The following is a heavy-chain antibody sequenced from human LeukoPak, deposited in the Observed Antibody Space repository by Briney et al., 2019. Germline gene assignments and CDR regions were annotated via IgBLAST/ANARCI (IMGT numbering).Heavy chain of an antibody. V-gene: IGHV1-69*05. CDR2: IIPIFGTA. J-gene: IGHJ5*02. Sequence: SVKVSCKASGGTFSSYAISWVRQAPGQGLECMGRIIPIFGTANYAQKFQGRVTITTDESTSTAYMELSSLRSEDTAVYYCARVLIGSSWPNNWFDPWGQGTLVTVSS. CDR3: ARVLIGSSWPNNWFDP. CDR1: GGTFSSYA. D-gene: IGHD6-13*01.